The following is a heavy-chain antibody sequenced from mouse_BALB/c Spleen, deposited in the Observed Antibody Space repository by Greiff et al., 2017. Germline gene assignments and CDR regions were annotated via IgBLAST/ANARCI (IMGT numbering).Heavy chain of an antibody. Sequence: QVQLQQPGAELVRPGASVKLSCKASGYTFTSYWINWVKQRPGQGLEWIGNIYPSDSYTNYNQKFKDKATLTVDKSSSTAYMQLSSPTSEDSAVYYCTRSPDYYGSIYAMDYWGQGTSVTVSS. D-gene: IGHD1-1*01. V-gene: IGHV1-69*02. CDR2: IYPSDSYT. J-gene: IGHJ4*01. CDR1: GYTFTSYW. CDR3: TRSPDYYGSIYAMDY.